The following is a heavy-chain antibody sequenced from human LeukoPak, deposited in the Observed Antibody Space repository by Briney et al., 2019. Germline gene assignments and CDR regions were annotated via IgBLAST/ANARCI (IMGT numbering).Heavy chain of an antibody. CDR1: GNTFTGYY. D-gene: IGHD6-6*01. J-gene: IGHJ4*02. V-gene: IGHV1-2*02. CDR3: ARDYSSSSGYFDY. CDR2: INPNSGDT. Sequence: ASVTVSCKASGNTFTGYYMHWVRQAPGQGLEWMGWINPNSGDTNYAEKFQGRVTMTRDTSISTAYMDLRRLRSDDTAVYYCARDYSSSSGYFDYWGQGTLVTVSS.